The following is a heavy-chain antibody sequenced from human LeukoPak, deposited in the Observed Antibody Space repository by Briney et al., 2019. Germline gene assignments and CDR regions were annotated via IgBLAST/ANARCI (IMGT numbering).Heavy chain of an antibody. D-gene: IGHD6-19*01. CDR2: INWNGGST. CDR1: GFTFDDYG. V-gene: IGHV3-20*04. Sequence: GGSLRLSCAASGFTFDDYGMSWVRQAPGKGLEWVSGINWNGGSTGYADSVKGRFTISRDNAKNSLYLQMNSLRAEDTALYYCARDNSGVLWLGLVFDYWGQGTLVTVSS. J-gene: IGHJ4*02. CDR3: ARDNSGVLWLGLVFDY.